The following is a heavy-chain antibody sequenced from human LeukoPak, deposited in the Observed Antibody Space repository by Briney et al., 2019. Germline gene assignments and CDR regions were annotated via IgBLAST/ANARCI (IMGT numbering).Heavy chain of an antibody. J-gene: IGHJ3*02. CDR1: GFTLSSYS. V-gene: IGHV3-21*01. Sequence: GGSLRLSCAASGFTLSSYSMNWVRQAPGRGLEWVSSISSSSSYIYYADSVKGRFTISRDNAKNSLYLQMNSLRVEDTAVYYCARHGRANTRRDAFDIWGQGTMVTVSS. CDR2: ISSSSSYI. CDR3: ARHGRANTRRDAFDI. D-gene: IGHD2-15*01.